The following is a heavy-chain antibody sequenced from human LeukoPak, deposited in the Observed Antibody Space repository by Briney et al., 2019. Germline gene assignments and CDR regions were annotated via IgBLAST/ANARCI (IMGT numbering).Heavy chain of an antibody. J-gene: IGHJ4*01. CDR3: VRDAATVTLLPDF. CDR1: GFIFNDYA. V-gene: IGHV3-30-3*01. CDR2: ISYDGTNK. Sequence: GGSLRLSCAASGFIFNDYAMHWFRQAPGKGLEWVAVISYDGTNKYYADSVKGRFTISRDRSKNTLYLQMNSLRVDDTAVYYCVRDAATVTLLPDFWGQGTLVTVSS. D-gene: IGHD4-17*01.